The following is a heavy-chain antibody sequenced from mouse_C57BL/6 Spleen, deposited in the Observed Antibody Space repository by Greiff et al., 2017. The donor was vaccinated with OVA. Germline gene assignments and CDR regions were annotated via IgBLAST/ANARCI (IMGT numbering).Heavy chain of an antibody. CDR2: IHPNSGST. D-gene: IGHD2-5*01. V-gene: IGHV1-64*01. CDR1: GYTFTSYW. Sequence: QVQLQQPGAELVKPGASVKLSCKASGYTFTSYWMHWVKQRPGQGLEWIGMIHPNSGSTNYNEKFKSKATLTVDKSSSTAYMQLCSLTSEDSAVYYCARGNLYSTFDYWGQGTTLTVSS. J-gene: IGHJ2*01. CDR3: ARGNLYSTFDY.